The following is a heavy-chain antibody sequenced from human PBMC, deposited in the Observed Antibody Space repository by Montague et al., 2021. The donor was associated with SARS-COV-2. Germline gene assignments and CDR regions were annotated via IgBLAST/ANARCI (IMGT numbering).Heavy chain of an antibody. J-gene: IGHJ4*02. V-gene: IGHV6-1*01. CDR3: ARIPVGSKYYFDF. CDR1: GDSVSSNIAT. D-gene: IGHD2-2*01. CDR2: TYYRSKWYN. Sequence: CAISGDSVSSNIATWNWIRQSPSRGLEWLGRTYYRSKWYNDYAESAKSRITIDPDTSKHQFSLHLNSVTPEDTAVYYCARIPVGSKYYFDFWGQGTLVTASS.